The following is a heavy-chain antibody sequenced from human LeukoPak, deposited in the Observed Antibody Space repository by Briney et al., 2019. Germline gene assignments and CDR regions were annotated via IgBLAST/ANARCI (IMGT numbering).Heavy chain of an antibody. J-gene: IGHJ4*02. D-gene: IGHD5-12*01. Sequence: ASVKVSCKASGYTFTNYGISWVRQAPGQGLEWMGWSSAYNGHTKYAQNLQGRVTMTTDTSTSTAYMEVRSLRSDDTAVYYCATHLGHVGSGYDFDYWGQGTLVTVSS. V-gene: IGHV1-18*01. CDR3: ATHLGHVGSGYDFDY. CDR1: GYTFTNYG. CDR2: SSAYNGHT.